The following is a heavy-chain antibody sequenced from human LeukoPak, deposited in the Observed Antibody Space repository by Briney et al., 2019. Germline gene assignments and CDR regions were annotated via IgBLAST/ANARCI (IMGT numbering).Heavy chain of an antibody. J-gene: IGHJ4*02. CDR2: IYTSGTT. Sequence: SETLSLTCTVSGGSISSGSYYWSWIRQPAGKGLEWIGRIYTSGTTNYNPSLKSRVTISVDTSKNQFSLKLSSVTAADTAVYYCARKSSAYPFGYWGQGTLVTVSS. V-gene: IGHV4-61*02. CDR3: ARKSSAYPFGY. D-gene: IGHD3-3*01. CDR1: GGSISSGSYY.